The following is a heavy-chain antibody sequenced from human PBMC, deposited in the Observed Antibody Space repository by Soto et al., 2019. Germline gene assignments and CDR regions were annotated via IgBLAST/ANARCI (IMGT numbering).Heavy chain of an antibody. J-gene: IGHJ5*02. D-gene: IGHD2-8*02. V-gene: IGHV4-4*02. CDR2: IFHDGNT. Sequence: SETLSLTCAVSGASIGSGGWWSFVRQPPGKGLEWIAEIFHDGNTNYSPSLKSRVTISVDKSQNQFSLNVYSVTAADTAVYYCARHEGWTGPDQWGQGTLVTVSS. CDR1: GASIGSGGW. CDR3: ARHEGWTGPDQ.